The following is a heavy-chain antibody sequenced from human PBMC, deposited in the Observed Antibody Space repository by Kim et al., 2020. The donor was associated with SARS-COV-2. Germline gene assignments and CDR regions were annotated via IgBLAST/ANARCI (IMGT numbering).Heavy chain of an antibody. V-gene: IGHV1-18*01. CDR1: GYTFTSYG. J-gene: IGHJ6*02. D-gene: IGHD2-2*01. CDR2: ISAYNGNT. CDR3: ARGVVVVPADNIVGDYYGMDV. Sequence: ASVKVSCKASGYTFTSYGISWVRQAPGQGLEWMGWISAYNGNTNYAQKLQGRVTMTTDTSTSTAYMELRSLRSDDTAVYYCARGVVVVPADNIVGDYYGMDVWGQGTTVTVSS.